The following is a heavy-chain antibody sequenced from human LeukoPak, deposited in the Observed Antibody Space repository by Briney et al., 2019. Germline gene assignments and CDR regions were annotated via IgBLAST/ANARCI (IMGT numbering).Heavy chain of an antibody. J-gene: IGHJ6*02. CDR2: IGSSISYI. CDR3: AREGYYSGMDV. CDR1: GFTFSSYS. V-gene: IGHV3-21*01. Sequence: GGSLRLSCAASGFTFSSYSMKWVRHAPGKGLEPVSFIGSSISYISYADSVKGRFTISRDNAKNSLYLQMNSLRAEDTAVYYCAREGYYSGMDVWGQGTTVTVSS.